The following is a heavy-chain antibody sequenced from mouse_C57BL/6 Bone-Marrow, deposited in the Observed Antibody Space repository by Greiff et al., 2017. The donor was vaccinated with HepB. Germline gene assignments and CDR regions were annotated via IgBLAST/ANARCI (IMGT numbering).Heavy chain of an antibody. CDR1: GYTFTSYW. V-gene: IGHV1-64*01. J-gene: IGHJ3*01. D-gene: IGHD1-1*01. CDR2: IHPNSGST. CDR3: ASYNGSSYQAWFAY. Sequence: VQLQQPGAELVKPGASVKLSCKASGYTFTSYWMHWVKQRPGQGLEWIGMIHPNSGSTNYNEKFKSKATLTVDKSSSTAYMQLSSLTSEDSAVYYSASYNGSSYQAWFAYWGQGTLVTVSA.